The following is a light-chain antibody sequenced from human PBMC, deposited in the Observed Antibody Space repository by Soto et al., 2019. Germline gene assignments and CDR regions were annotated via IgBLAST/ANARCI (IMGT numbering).Light chain of an antibody. CDR2: LNNDGSH. CDR3: QTWGTGFQF. CDR1: SGHSSYA. V-gene: IGLV4-69*01. Sequence: QPVLTQSPSASASLGASVKLTCTLSSGHSSYAIAWYQKQPGKGPRYLMDLNNDGSHTKGDGIPDRFSGSSSGADRYLIISSLQSEDEADYYCQTWGTGFQFFGGGTQLTVL. J-gene: IGLJ7*01.